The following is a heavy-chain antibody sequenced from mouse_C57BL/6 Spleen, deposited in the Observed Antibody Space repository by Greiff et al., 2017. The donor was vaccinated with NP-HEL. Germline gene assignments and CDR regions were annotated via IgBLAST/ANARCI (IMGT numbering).Heavy chain of an antibody. D-gene: IGHD1-1*01. CDR2: INPNNGGT. J-gene: IGHJ4*01. Sequence: VQLQQSGPELVKPGASVKIPCKASGYTFTDYNMDWVKQSHGKSLEWIGDINPNNGGTIYNQKFKGKATLTVDKSSSTAYMELRSLTSEDTAVYYCARWYYGRTMDYWGQGTSVTVSS. V-gene: IGHV1-18*01. CDR1: GYTFTDYN. CDR3: ARWYYGRTMDY.